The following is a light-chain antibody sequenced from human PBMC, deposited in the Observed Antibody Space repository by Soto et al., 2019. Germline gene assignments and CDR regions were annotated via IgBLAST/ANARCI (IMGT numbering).Light chain of an antibody. V-gene: IGLV1-51*01. CDR1: SSNIGKNS. J-gene: IGLJ3*02. CDR3: SSYAASNNFYFV. CDR2: DDS. Sequence: QSVLTQPPSVSAAPGQKVTISCSGSSSNIGKNSVSWYQQLPGTAPKLLIYDDSLRPSGIPDRFSGSKSATSATLGITGLQAEDEADYYCSSYAASNNFYFVFGGGTKLTVL.